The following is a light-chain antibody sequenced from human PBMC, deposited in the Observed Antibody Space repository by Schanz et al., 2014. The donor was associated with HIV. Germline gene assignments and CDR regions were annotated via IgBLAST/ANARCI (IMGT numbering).Light chain of an antibody. Sequence: GDRVTITCRASQGISSWLAWYQQKPGKAPKLLIYKASSLESGVPSRFSGSGSGTDFTLTISSLQPDDFATYYCQQYNSDPWTFGHGTKVEIK. V-gene: IGKV1-5*03. CDR1: QGISSW. CDR2: KAS. CDR3: QQYNSDPWT. J-gene: IGKJ1*01.